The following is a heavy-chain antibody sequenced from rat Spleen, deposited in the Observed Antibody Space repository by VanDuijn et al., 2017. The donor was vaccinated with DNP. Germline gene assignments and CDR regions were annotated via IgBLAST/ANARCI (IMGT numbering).Heavy chain of an antibody. J-gene: IGHJ2*01. V-gene: IGHV5-22*01. Sequence: EVQLVESGGGLVQPGRSLKLSCAASGFTFSDYYMAWVRQAPTKGLECVAYISYDGGSSYYGDSVKGRFTISRDNAKRTLYLQINSLRSEDMATYYCARWADYFDYWGQGVMVTVSS. CDR2: ISYDGGSS. CDR3: ARWADYFDY. D-gene: IGHD4-6*01. CDR1: GFTFSDYY.